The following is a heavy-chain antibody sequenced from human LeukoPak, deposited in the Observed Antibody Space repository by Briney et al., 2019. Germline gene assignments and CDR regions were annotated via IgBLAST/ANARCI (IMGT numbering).Heavy chain of an antibody. J-gene: IGHJ3*02. CDR2: ISSSCSTI. V-gene: IGHV3-48*03. CDR1: GFTFSSYE. CDR3: ARDCGGGSCYGPYDAFDI. Sequence: QTGGSLRLSCAASGFTFSSYEMNWVRQAPGKGLEWVSYISSSCSTIYYADSVKGRFTISRDNAKNSLYLQMNSLRAEDTAVYYCARDCGGGSCYGPYDAFDIWGQGTMVTVSS. D-gene: IGHD2-15*01.